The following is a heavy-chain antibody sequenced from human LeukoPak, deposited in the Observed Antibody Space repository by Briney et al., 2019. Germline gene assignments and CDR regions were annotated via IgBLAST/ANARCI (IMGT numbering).Heavy chain of an antibody. CDR2: ISYDGSNK. CDR1: GFTFSSYA. Sequence: GGSLRLSCAASGFTFSSYAMHWVRQAPGKGLEWVAVISYDGSNKYYADSVKGRFTISRDNSKNTLYLQMNSLRAEDTAVYYCASKPFWSGPLYYYYGMDVWGQGTTVTVSS. D-gene: IGHD3-3*01. CDR3: ASKPFWSGPLYYYYGMDV. J-gene: IGHJ6*02. V-gene: IGHV3-30-3*01.